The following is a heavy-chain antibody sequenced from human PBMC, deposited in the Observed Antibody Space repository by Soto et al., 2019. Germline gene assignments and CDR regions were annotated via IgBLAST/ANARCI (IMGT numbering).Heavy chain of an antibody. CDR3: ARGGRDGYNFDY. D-gene: IGHD2-21*01. CDR1: GGSISSGGYS. V-gene: IGHV4-30-2*01. CDR2: IYHSGST. Sequence: PSETLSLTCAVSGGSISSGGYSWSWIRQPPGKGLEWIGYIYHSGSTYYNPSLKSRVTISVDRSKNQFSLKLSSVPAADTAVYYCARGGRDGYNFDYWGQGTLVTVSS. J-gene: IGHJ4*02.